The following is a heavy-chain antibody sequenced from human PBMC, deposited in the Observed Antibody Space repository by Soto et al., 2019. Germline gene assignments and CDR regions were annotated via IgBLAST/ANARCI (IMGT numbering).Heavy chain of an antibody. J-gene: IGHJ4*02. V-gene: IGHV3-7*03. CDR2: INQDGREI. D-gene: IGHD5-12*01. Sequence: AGGSLRLSCEVSGFTFSFYWMSWVRQAPGKGLEWVANINQDGREINFVDSVKGRFTISRDNAKNLLYLQMNSLRVEDTAVYYCARDWSYSGFEDFWGQGTQVTVSS. CDR3: ARDWSYSGFEDF. CDR1: GFTFSFYW.